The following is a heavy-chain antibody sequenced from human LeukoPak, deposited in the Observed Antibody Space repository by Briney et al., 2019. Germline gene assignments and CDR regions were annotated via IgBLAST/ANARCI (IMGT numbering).Heavy chain of an antibody. CDR2: ISRSGDTI. Sequence: GGSLRLSCAAYGFTFNYHSMNWVRQAPGKGLEWISYISRSGDTIYYADSVKGRFTISRDNSKNTVYLQMSGLRAEDTALYYCAKAHCSPTSCSRIDYWGQGTLVTVSS. D-gene: IGHD2-2*01. V-gene: IGHV3-48*01. J-gene: IGHJ4*02. CDR3: AKAHCSPTSCSRIDY. CDR1: GFTFNYHS.